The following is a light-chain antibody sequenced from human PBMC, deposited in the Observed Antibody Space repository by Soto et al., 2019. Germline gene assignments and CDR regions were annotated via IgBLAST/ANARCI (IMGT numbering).Light chain of an antibody. Sequence: QSELTQPASVSGSPGQSIAISCTGTSSDVGSYDIASWYQQHPGKVPKLIIYDVTIRPSGVSDRFSGSKSGNTASLTISGLQAEDEADYYCTSYTSSSTHVFGNGTKATVL. CDR1: SSDVGSYDI. CDR2: DVT. V-gene: IGLV2-14*02. J-gene: IGLJ1*01. CDR3: TSYTSSSTHV.